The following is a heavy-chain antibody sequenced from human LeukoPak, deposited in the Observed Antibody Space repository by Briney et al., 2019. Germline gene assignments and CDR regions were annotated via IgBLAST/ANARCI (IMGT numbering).Heavy chain of an antibody. Sequence: SETLSLTCAVSGGSINNDYYSWSWIRQPPGKGLEWIGYICHGGSTYYNPSLKSRVTISVDTSKNQFSLKLGSVTAADTAVYYCAREWSGAPDYWGQGTLVTVSS. CDR3: AREWSGAPDY. D-gene: IGHD4/OR15-4a*01. V-gene: IGHV4-30-2*01. CDR1: GGSINNDYYS. CDR2: ICHGGST. J-gene: IGHJ4*02.